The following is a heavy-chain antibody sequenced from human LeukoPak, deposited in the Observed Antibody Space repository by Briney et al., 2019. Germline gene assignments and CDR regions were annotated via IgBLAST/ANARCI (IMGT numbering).Heavy chain of an antibody. V-gene: IGHV1-8*01. CDR2: MNPNSGNT. Sequence: ASVKVSCKASGYTFTSYDINWVRQATGQGLEWMGWMNPNSGNTGYAQKFQGRVTMTRNTSISTAYMELSSLRSEDTAVYYCARGPIVGAESDYWGQGTLVTVSS. CDR1: GYTFTSYD. CDR3: ARGPIVGAESDY. D-gene: IGHD1-26*01. J-gene: IGHJ4*02.